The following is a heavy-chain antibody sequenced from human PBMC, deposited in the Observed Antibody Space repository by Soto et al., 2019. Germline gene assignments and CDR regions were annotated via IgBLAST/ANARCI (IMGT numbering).Heavy chain of an antibody. V-gene: IGHV3-23*01. CDR1: GFPFSDYA. D-gene: IGHD6-13*01. J-gene: IGHJ4*02. CDR2: ISGSVGST. Sequence: GGSLRLSCATSGFPFSDYAINWVRQSPGKGLEWVSVISGSVGSTYYADSVKGRFTITRDNSKNTLYLQMNSLRAEDTAVYYCAKAGGAAGTVDYFDYWGQETLVTVSS. CDR3: AKAGGAAGTVDYFDY.